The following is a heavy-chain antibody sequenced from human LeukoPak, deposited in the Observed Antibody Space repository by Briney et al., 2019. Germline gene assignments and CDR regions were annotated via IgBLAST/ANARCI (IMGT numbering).Heavy chain of an antibody. V-gene: IGHV4-59*01. CDR1: GGSISSYY. J-gene: IGHJ4*02. CDR3: AISPRGYSYGYFDY. CDR2: IYYSGST. D-gene: IGHD5-18*01. Sequence: SETLSLTCTVSGGSISSYYWSWIRQPPGKGLEWIGYIYYSGSTNYNPSLKSRVTISVDTSKNQFSLKLSSVTAADTAVYYCAISPRGYSYGYFDYWGQGTLATVSS.